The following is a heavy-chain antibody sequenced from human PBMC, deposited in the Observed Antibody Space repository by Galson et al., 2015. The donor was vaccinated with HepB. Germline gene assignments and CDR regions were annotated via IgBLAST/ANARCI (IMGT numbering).Heavy chain of an antibody. CDR1: GFTVRTNS. J-gene: IGHJ4*02. CDR2: FYSGGST. V-gene: IGHV3-66*02. CDR3: ATKRSTSGSYYFDN. Sequence: SLRLSCAASGFTVRTNSMSWVRQAPGKGLEWVSVFYSGGSTYYADSVKGRFTISRVDSKNTLYLHMNSLRPEDTAVYYCATKRSTSGSYYFDNWGQGTLVTVSS. D-gene: IGHD1-26*01.